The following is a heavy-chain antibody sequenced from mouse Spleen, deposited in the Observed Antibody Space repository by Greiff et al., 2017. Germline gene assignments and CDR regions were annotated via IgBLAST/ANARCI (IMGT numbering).Heavy chain of an antibody. D-gene: IGHD1-1*01. CDR3: ARPDYYGSSYFDY. Sequence: EVKLMESGGGLVQPGGSLSLSCAASGFTFTDYYMSWVRQPPGKALEWLGFIRNKANGYTTEYSASVKGRFTISRDNSQSILYLQMNALRAEDSATYYCARPDYYGSSYFDYWGQGTTLTVSS. CDR2: IRNKANGYTT. V-gene: IGHV7-3*01. CDR1: GFTFTDYY. J-gene: IGHJ2*01.